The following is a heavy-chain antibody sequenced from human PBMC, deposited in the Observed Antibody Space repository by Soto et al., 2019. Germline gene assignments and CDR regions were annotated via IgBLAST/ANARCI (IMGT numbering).Heavy chain of an antibody. CDR3: AAGPRISVSGRVY. J-gene: IGHJ4*02. D-gene: IGHD6-19*01. CDR1: GFTFSSYW. Sequence: GGSLRLSCAASGFTFSSYWMSWVRQAPGKGLERVANIKQDGSEKYYVDSVKGRFTISRDNAKNSLYLQMNSLRAEDTAVYYCAAGPRISVSGRVYGCQGTLVTVSS. CDR2: IKQDGSEK. V-gene: IGHV3-7*03.